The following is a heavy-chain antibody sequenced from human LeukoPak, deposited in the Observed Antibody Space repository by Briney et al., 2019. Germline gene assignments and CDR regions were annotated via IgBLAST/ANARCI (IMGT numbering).Heavy chain of an antibody. CDR3: GKEGGA. Sequence: GGSLRLSCAASGFTLSSFTMTWVRQAPGKGLEWVSAIGGRGGSTYYADSLEGRFTIARDNSKDMVYQQMNSLKVEDTAIYYCGKEGGAWGQGTKVTVSS. D-gene: IGHD3-16*01. V-gene: IGHV3-23*01. CDR1: GFTLSSFT. CDR2: IGGRGGST. J-gene: IGHJ5*02.